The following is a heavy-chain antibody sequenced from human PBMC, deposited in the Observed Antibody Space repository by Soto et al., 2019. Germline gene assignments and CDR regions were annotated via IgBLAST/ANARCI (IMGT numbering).Heavy chain of an antibody. J-gene: IGHJ5*02. Sequence: SETLSLTCTVSGGSISSYYWSWIRQPPGKGLEWIGYVHDSWGSHYNPSLKSRVAISLDTSKSQFSLKLTSVTATDTAVYYCATSNWFDPWGQGTQVTVSS. V-gene: IGHV4-59*08. CDR3: ATSNWFDP. CDR2: VHDSWGS. CDR1: GGSISSYY.